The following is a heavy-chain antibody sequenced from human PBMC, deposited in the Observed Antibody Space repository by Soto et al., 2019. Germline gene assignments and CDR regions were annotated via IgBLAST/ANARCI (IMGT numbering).Heavy chain of an antibody. V-gene: IGHV4-31*03. CDR3: ARSQGPTLSGSYYPAFDI. D-gene: IGHD1-26*01. Sequence: SETLSLTCTFSGGSISSGGYYLNWIRQHPGKGLEWIGYIYYSGITYYNPSLKSRVTISVDTSKNQFSLKLSSVTAADTAMYYCARSQGPTLSGSYYPAFDIWGQGTMVTVSS. CDR2: IYYSGIT. J-gene: IGHJ3*02. CDR1: GGSISSGGYY.